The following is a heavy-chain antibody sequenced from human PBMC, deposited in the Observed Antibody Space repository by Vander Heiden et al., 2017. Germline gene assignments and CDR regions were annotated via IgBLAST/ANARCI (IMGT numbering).Heavy chain of an antibody. D-gene: IGHD3-10*01. CDR1: GGSISSSSYY. V-gene: IGHV4-39*01. J-gene: IGHJ5*02. Sequence: QLQLQESGPGLVKPSETLSLTCTVSGGSISSSSYYWGWIRQPPGKGLEWIGSIYHSGSTYYNPSLKRRVTISVDTSKNQFSLKLSSVTAADTAVYYCARLRGSGNFGYWFDPWGQGTLVTVSS. CDR2: IYHSGST. CDR3: ARLRGSGNFGYWFDP.